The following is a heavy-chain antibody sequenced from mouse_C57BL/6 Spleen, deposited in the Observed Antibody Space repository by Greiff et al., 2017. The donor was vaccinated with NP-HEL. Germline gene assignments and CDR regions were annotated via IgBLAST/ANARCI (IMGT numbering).Heavy chain of an antibody. CDR1: GYSFTDYN. Sequence: QLVESGPELVKPGASVKISCKASGYSFTDYNMNWVKQSNGKSLEWIGVINPNYGTTSYNQKFKGKATLTVDQSSSTAYMQLNSLTSEDSAVYYCASEELTGSTWFAYWGQGTLVTVSA. V-gene: IGHV1-39*01. J-gene: IGHJ3*01. CDR3: ASEELTGSTWFAY. D-gene: IGHD4-1*01. CDR2: INPNYGTT.